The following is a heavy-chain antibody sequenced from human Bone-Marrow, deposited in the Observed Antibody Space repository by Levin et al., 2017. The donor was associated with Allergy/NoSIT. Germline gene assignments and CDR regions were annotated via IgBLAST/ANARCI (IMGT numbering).Heavy chain of an antibody. Sequence: LSGGSLRLSCEASGFSDFSSYVIHWVRQAPGKGLEWVSVLWLDSSNRYYADSVKGRFTVSRDNSENSLYLQMNSLKVEDTAIYYCARGPKSGNVNRFESWGQGTMVTVSS. D-gene: IGHD1-26*01. J-gene: IGHJ4*02. CDR1: GFSDFSSYV. V-gene: IGHV3-33*01. CDR3: ARGPKSGNVNRFES. CDR2: LWLDSSNR.